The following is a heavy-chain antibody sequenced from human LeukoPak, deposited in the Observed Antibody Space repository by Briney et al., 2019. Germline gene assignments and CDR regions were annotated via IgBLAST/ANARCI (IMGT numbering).Heavy chain of an antibody. Sequence: NASETLSLTCTVSGGSISSSSHYWGWIRQPPGKGLEWIGSIYDSGSTYYNPSLKSRVTISVDTSKNQFSLKLSSVTAADTAVYYCAREEVGGNWLDPWGQGTLVTVSS. CDR3: AREEVGGNWLDP. CDR2: IYDSGST. J-gene: IGHJ5*02. CDR1: GGSISSSSHY. V-gene: IGHV4-39*07. D-gene: IGHD1-26*01.